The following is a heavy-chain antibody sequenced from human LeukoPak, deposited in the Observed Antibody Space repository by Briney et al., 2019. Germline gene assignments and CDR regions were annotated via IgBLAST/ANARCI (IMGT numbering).Heavy chain of an antibody. D-gene: IGHD3-16*01. CDR2: IKQDGSEK. CDR1: GFTFSNDW. CDR3: ARRGTFGGNDY. V-gene: IGHV3-7*01. J-gene: IGHJ4*02. Sequence: GGSLRLSCAASGFTFSNDWMSWVRQAPGKGLEWVANIKQDGSEKYYVDSVKGRFTISRDNARNSLYLQMNSLRVEDTAVYYCARRGTFGGNDYWGQGTLVTVSS.